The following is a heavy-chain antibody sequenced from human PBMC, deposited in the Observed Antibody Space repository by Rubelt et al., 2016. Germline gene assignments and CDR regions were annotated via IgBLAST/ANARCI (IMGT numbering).Heavy chain of an antibody. CDR3: ASRLFSGSYFGY. J-gene: IGHJ4*02. CDR1: GFTFSSYA. Sequence: EVQLLESGGGLVQPGGSLRLSCAASGFTFSSYAMSWVRQAPGKGLEWVSAITGSGGSTYYADSVKGRFTIPRDSYKKTLYLKMNGLRAEDTAVYYCASRLFSGSYFGYWGQGTLVTVSS. CDR2: ITGSGGST. V-gene: IGHV3-23*01. D-gene: IGHD1-26*01.